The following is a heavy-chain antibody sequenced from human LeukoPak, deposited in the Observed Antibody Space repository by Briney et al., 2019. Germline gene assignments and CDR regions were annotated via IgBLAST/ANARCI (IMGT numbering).Heavy chain of an antibody. CDR1: GFTLSSYW. CDR2: INSDGSSR. Sequence: LTGGSQRLSCAASGFTLSSYWMHWARHAPGKGLVWVSRINSDGSSRDYADSVKGRFTISRDTAKDTLYLQMNSLTAEDTAVYYCARDADYDSLTGHSQVGDWGEGTLVSVSS. CDR3: ARDADYDSLTGHSQVGD. D-gene: IGHD3-9*01. J-gene: IGHJ4*02. V-gene: IGHV3-74*01.